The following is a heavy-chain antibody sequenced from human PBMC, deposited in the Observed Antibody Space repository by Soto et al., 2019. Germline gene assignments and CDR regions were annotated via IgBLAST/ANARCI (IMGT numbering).Heavy chain of an antibody. D-gene: IGHD2-15*01. CDR2: INHSGST. CDR1: GGSFSGYY. CDR3: AGRLYCSGGSCYHLGPYNWFDP. Sequence: SLTCAVYGGSFSGYYWSLIRQPPGKGLELIGEINHSGSTNYNPSLKSRVTISVDTSKNQFSLKLSSVTAADTAVYYCAGRLYCSGGSCYHLGPYNWFDPWGQGTLVTSP. J-gene: IGHJ5*02. V-gene: IGHV4-34*01.